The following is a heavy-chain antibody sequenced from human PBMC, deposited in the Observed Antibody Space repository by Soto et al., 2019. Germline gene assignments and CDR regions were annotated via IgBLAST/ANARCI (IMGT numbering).Heavy chain of an antibody. V-gene: IGHV4-31*03. D-gene: IGHD3-10*01. J-gene: IGHJ4*02. CDR2: IYYSGST. CDR1: GGSISSGGYY. Sequence: SETLSLTCTVSGGSISSGGYYWSWIRQHPGKGLEWIGYIYYSGSTYCNPSLKSRVTISVDTSKNQFSLKLSSVTAADTAVYYCARMPRYGSGSYYNRYYFDYWGQGTLVTVSS. CDR3: ARMPRYGSGSYYNRYYFDY.